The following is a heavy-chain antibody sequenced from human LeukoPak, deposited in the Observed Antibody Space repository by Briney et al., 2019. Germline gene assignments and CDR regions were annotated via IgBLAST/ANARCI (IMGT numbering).Heavy chain of an antibody. CDR1: GGSISSYY. CDR3: ARSGTTGYTYSNWFDP. D-gene: IGHD3-9*01. CDR2: IYYSGST. V-gene: IGHV4-59*01. Sequence: ETLSLTCTVSGGSISSYYWSRIRQPPGKGLEWIGYIYYSGSTNYNPSLKSRVTISVDTSKNQFSLKLSSVTAADTAVYYCARSGTTGYTYSNWFDPWGQGTLVTVSS. J-gene: IGHJ5*02.